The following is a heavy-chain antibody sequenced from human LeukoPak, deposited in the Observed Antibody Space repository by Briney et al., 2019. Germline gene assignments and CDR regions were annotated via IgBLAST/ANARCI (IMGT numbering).Heavy chain of an antibody. Sequence: PGGSLRLSCAASGFTFSSYGMHWVRQAPGTGLEWVAFIRYDGSNKYYADSVKGRFTISRDNAKNSLYLQMNSLRAEDTAVYYCARDRLHYGEYEKTFDYWGQGTLVSVSS. V-gene: IGHV3-30*02. CDR1: GFTFSSYG. J-gene: IGHJ4*02. CDR2: IRYDGSNK. D-gene: IGHD4-17*01. CDR3: ARDRLHYGEYEKTFDY.